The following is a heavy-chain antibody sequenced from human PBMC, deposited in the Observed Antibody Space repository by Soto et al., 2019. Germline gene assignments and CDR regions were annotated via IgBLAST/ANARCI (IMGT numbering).Heavy chain of an antibody. D-gene: IGHD3-10*01. V-gene: IGHV3-53*01. CDR3: VNQRGGGGY. Sequence: EVQLVESGGGLIQPGGSLRLSCAVSGFTVSNNYMSWVRQAPGKGLEGVSVIYSGGYTAYGDSVKGRFTISRDNSKNTQYLEMNNREGDGAALYYRVNQRGGGGYWGQGTLVTVSS. J-gene: IGHJ4*02. CDR2: IYSGGYT. CDR1: GFTVSNNY.